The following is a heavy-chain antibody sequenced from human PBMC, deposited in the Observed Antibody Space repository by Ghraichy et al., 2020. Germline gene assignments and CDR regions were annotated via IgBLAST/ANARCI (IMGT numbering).Heavy chain of an antibody. V-gene: IGHV3-23*01. J-gene: IGHJ6*02. Sequence: GGSLRLSCAASGITFSSYAMSWVRQAPGKGLEWVAGISGSGGSTHYADSAKGRFTISRDNSKNTLYLQMNSLRAEDTAVYKCAKGTVGATVGVRYRFGMEYYYYGMDVWGQGTTVTVSS. CDR2: ISGSGGST. D-gene: IGHD1-26*01. CDR1: GITFSSYA. CDR3: AKGTVGATVGVRYRFGMEYYYYGMDV.